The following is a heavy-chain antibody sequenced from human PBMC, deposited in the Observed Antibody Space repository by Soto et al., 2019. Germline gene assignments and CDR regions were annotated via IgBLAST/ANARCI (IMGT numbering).Heavy chain of an antibody. D-gene: IGHD2-2*01. CDR3: AKCSSTSCNADRFDY. CDR2: ISGRGGST. J-gene: IGHJ4*02. CDR1: GFTFSSYA. Sequence: QLGGSLRLSCAASGFTFSSYAMSWVRQAPGKGLEWVSAISGRGGSTYYADSVKGRFTISRDNSKNTLYLQMNSLRAEDTAVYYCAKCSSTSCNADRFDYWGQGTLVTVSS. V-gene: IGHV3-23*01.